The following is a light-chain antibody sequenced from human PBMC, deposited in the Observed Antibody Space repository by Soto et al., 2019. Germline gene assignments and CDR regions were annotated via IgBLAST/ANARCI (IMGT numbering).Light chain of an antibody. CDR3: CSYAGSYPVV. J-gene: IGLJ2*01. Sequence: QSALTQPRSVSGSPGQSVTISCTGTSSDVGGYNYVSWYQQHPGKAPKLMIYDVSKRPSGVPDRFSGSKSGNTASLTISGPQAGEGADYYCCSYAGSYPVVFGGGTKLTFL. V-gene: IGLV2-11*01. CDR1: SSDVGGYNY. CDR2: DVS.